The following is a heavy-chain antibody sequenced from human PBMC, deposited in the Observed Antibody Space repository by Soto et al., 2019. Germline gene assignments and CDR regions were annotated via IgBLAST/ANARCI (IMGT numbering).Heavy chain of an antibody. Sequence: SETLSLTCTVSGCSISSGGYYWSWIRQHPGKGLEWIGYIYYSGSTYYNPSLKSRVTISVDTSKNQFSLKLSSVTAADTAVYYCARVDVVVAALTCYYKDVWGKGTTVTVSS. CDR3: ARVDVVVAALTCYYKDV. CDR2: IYYSGST. J-gene: IGHJ6*03. CDR1: GCSISSGGYY. V-gene: IGHV4-31*03. D-gene: IGHD2-15*01.